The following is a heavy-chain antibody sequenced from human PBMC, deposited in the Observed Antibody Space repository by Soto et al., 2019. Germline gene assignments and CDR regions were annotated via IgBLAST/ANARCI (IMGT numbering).Heavy chain of an antibody. Sequence: QVQLVQSGAEVKKPGSSVKVSCKASGGTFSSYTISWVRQAPGQGLEWMGRIIPILGIANYAQKFQGRVTITADKSTNTAYMELSSLRSEDTAVYYCARAVVPAAYTNWFDPWGQGTLVTVSS. D-gene: IGHD2-2*01. CDR3: ARAVVPAAYTNWFDP. CDR1: GGTFSSYT. J-gene: IGHJ5*02. CDR2: IIPILGIA. V-gene: IGHV1-69*02.